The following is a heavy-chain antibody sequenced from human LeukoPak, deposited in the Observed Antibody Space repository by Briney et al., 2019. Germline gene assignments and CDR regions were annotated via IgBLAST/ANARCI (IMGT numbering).Heavy chain of an antibody. D-gene: IGHD3-9*01. J-gene: IGHJ5*02. CDR3: ARVGLSDYDILTGYYRGQWFDP. Sequence: ASVKVSCKASGYTFTGYYMHWVRQAPGQGLEWMGWINPDSGGTNYAQKFQGRVTMTRDTSTSTAYMELSRLRSDNTAVYYCARVGLSDYDILTGYYRGQWFDPWGQGTLVTVSS. V-gene: IGHV1-2*02. CDR1: GYTFTGYY. CDR2: INPDSGGT.